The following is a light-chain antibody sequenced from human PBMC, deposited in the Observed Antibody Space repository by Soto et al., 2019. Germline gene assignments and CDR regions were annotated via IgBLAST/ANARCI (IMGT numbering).Light chain of an antibody. V-gene: IGLV2-11*01. Sequence: QSALTQPRSVSGSPGQSVTISCTGTSSDVGDYDYVSWYQHRPGEAPKFMIYDVSERPSGVPDRFSGSKSGNTASLTISGLRAEDEAHYYCCSYAGTYTWVLGGGTKVTVL. CDR1: SSDVGDYDY. J-gene: IGLJ3*02. CDR2: DVS. CDR3: CSYAGTYTWV.